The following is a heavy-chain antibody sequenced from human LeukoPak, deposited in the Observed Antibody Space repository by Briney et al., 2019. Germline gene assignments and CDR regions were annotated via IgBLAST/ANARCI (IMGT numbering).Heavy chain of an antibody. V-gene: IGHV4-34*01. CDR2: INHSGST. CDR1: GGSFSGYY. J-gene: IGHJ4*02. CDR3: ARAHYYGSGSHDY. Sequence: SETPSLACAVYGGSFSGYYWSWIRQPPGKGLEWIGEINHSGSTNYNPSLKSRVTISVDTSKNQFSLKLSSVTAADTAVYYCARAHYYGSGSHDYWGQGTLVTVSS. D-gene: IGHD3-10*01.